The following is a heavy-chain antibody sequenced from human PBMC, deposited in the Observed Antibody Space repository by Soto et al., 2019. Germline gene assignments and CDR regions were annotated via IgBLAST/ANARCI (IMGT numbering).Heavy chain of an antibody. CDR2: ISSNGVGT. V-gene: IGHV3-64*01. CDR1: GFTLSGYA. J-gene: IGHJ3*02. Sequence: HPGGSLRLSCAASGFTLSGYAMDWVRQAPGKGLEYVSGISSNGVGTYYANSVQGRFTISRDNSKNTVYLQMGSLRPEDMAVYYCARDRGHEYAFDIWGQGTMVTVSS. CDR3: ARDRGHEYAFDI.